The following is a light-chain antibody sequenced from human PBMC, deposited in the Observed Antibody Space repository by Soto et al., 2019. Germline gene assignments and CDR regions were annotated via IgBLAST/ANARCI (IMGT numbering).Light chain of an antibody. CDR2: WAS. CDR3: QQYYTTPHT. V-gene: IGKV4-1*01. Sequence: DIVMTQSPDSLAVSLGERATVNCKSSQSVLHSSNNRNYFAWYQQKPGQPPKLLIYWASTRQSGVPDRFSGSGSGTDFTLTISSLQAEDSAVYYCQQYYTTPHTFGLGTKLEIK. CDR1: QSVLHSSNNRNY. J-gene: IGKJ2*01.